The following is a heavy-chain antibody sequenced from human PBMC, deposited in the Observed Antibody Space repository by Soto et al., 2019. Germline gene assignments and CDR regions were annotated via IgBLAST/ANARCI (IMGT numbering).Heavy chain of an antibody. J-gene: IGHJ3*02. CDR2: INWNGDRT. CDR3: ARKLSAAFDT. Sequence: GGSLRLSCAASRLSFADNGMSWVRQAPGKGLEWVANINWNGDRTNYAESVKGRFNISRDNAKNSLYLQLNSLRAEDTALYYCARKLSAAFDTWGQGTMVTVSS. V-gene: IGHV3-20*04. CDR1: RLSFADNG.